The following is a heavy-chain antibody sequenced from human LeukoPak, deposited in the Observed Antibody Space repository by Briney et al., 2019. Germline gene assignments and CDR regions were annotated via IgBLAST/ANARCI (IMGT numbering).Heavy chain of an antibody. CDR2: IYHSGST. D-gene: IGHD2-2*01. CDR3: ASAVVPAAAFDI. Sequence: SETLSLTCAVSGYSISSGYYWGWIRQPPGKGLEWIGSIYHSGSTYYNPSLKSRVTISVGTSKNQFSLKLSSVTAADTAVYFCASAVVPAAAFDIWGQGTMVTVSS. CDR1: GYSISSGYY. J-gene: IGHJ3*02. V-gene: IGHV4-38-2*01.